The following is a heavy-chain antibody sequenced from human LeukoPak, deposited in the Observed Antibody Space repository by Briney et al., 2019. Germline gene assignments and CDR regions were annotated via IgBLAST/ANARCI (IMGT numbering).Heavy chain of an antibody. D-gene: IGHD6-19*01. J-gene: IGHJ4*02. V-gene: IGHV3-23*01. Sequence: PGGSLRLSCAASGFTFSSSAMTWVRQAPGKGLEWVSAISGSGGYTYYADSVKGRFTISRDNSKNTLYLQMNSLRAEDTAVYYCAGGSRPNLWLATDYWGQGTLVTVSS. CDR1: GFTFSSSA. CDR3: AGGSRPNLWLATDY. CDR2: ISGSGGYT.